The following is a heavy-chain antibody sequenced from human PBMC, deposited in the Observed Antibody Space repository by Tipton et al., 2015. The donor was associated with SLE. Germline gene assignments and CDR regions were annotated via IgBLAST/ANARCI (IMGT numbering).Heavy chain of an antibody. V-gene: IGHV4-34*12. CDR3: ARVAPTEVFDY. CDR1: GESFNGYF. J-gene: IGHJ4*02. Sequence: GLVKPSQTLSLTCAVYGESFNGYFWIWIRQPPGKGLEWIAEIIHSGVTNYNPSLRSRVTISVDMSKNQVSLKLSSVTAADTAVYYCARVAPTEVFDYWGQGTLVTVSS. D-gene: IGHD1-1*01. CDR2: IIHSGVT.